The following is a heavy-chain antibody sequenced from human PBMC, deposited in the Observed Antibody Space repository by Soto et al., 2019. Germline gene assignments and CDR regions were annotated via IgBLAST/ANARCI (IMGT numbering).Heavy chain of an antibody. J-gene: IGHJ6*03. D-gene: IGHD3-16*01. V-gene: IGHV3-23*01. CDR2: ISGSGGST. CDR3: ARGLGGNYYYYMDV. Sequence: GGSLRLSCAASGFTFSSYAMSWVRQAPGKGLEWVSAISGSGGSTYYADSVKGRFTISRDNSKNTLYLQMNSLRAEDTAVYYCARGLGGNYYYYMDVWGKGTTVTVSS. CDR1: GFTFSSYA.